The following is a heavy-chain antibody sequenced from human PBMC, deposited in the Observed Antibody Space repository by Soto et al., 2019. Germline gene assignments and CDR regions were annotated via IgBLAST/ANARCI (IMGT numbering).Heavy chain of an antibody. V-gene: IGHV1-18*01. CDR3: ARDAACKDLWGGVRVMYFYNTDF. CDR2: ISAHNGDT. CDR1: GFNFANYG. J-gene: IGHJ6*02. Sequence: QVQLVQSEAEVKKPRASLQVPCRASGFNFANYGITWVRQAPGQGLEWMVWISAHNGDTKYAQKVQGRGTMTADTSTCTGCIELRSLTVDATDVSFCARDAACKDLWGGVRVMYFYNTDFWGEGTTVTV. D-gene: IGHD3-3*01.